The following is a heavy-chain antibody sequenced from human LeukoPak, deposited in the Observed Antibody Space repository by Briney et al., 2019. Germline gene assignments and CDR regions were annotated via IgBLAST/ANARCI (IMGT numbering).Heavy chain of an antibody. J-gene: IGHJ4*02. V-gene: IGHV4-59*08. CDR2: IYYSGST. Sequence: SETLSLTCTVSGGSISSYYWRWLRQPPGKGLEWTRYIYYSGSTNYNPSLRSRVTISVDTSKNQCSLKLSSVTAADTAVYYCARSPPAKGFYYFDYWGQGTLVTVSS. CDR3: ARSPPAKGFYYFDY. CDR1: GGSISSYY.